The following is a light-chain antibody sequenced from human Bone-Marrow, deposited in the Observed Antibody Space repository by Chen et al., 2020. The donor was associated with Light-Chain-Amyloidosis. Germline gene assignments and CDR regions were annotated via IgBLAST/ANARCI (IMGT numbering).Light chain of an antibody. Sequence: YELPQPPSVSVAPGQTARITCSGDDLPTKYAYWYQQKPGQAPVLVRHRDTERPSGISERFSGSSSGTTAPLTISGVQAEDEADYHCQSADSSGTYEVIFGGGTKLTVL. V-gene: IGLV3-25*03. CDR3: QSADSSGTYEVI. J-gene: IGLJ2*01. CDR2: RDT. CDR1: DLPTKY.